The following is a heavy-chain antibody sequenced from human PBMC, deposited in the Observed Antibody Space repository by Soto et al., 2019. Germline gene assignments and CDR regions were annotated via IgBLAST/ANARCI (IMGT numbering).Heavy chain of an antibody. J-gene: IGHJ4*02. V-gene: IGHV4-34*01. CDR2: INHSGST. CDR3: ARGTTGVTLWRRYFDY. D-gene: IGHD4-17*01. Sequence: QVQLQQWGAGLLKPSETLSLTCAVYGGSFSGYYWSWIRQPPGKGLEWIGEINHSGSTNYNPSLKRRVTISVDTSKNQFSLKLSSVTAADTAVYYCARGTTGVTLWRRYFDYWGQGTLVTVS. CDR1: GGSFSGYY.